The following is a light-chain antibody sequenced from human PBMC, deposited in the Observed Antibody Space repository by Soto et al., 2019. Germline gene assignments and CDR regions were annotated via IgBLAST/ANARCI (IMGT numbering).Light chain of an antibody. CDR1: QSLNDN. J-gene: IGKJ1*01. Sequence: EIMMKHSPATQSVYKGERATLSCRASQSLNDNLAWYQQKPGQAPRLLIYRASTRATGVPARFSASGSGTEFNLTISSLQSEDFAVYYCQQYNNWPRTFGQGTKVDIK. CDR2: RAS. V-gene: IGKV3-15*01. CDR3: QQYNNWPRT.